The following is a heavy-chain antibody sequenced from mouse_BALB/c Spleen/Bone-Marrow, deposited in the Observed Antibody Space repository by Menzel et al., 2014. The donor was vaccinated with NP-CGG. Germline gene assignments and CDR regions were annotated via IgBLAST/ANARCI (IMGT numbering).Heavy chain of an antibody. Sequence: EVKLMESGGGLVQPGGSLKLSCATSGFTFSDYYMYWVRQTPEKRLEWVAYISNGGGSTYYPDTVKGRFTISRDNAKNTLYLQMSRLKSEDTAMYYCARGGDSLLRLRSMDYCGQGTSVTVSS. V-gene: IGHV5-12*02. D-gene: IGHD1-2*01. CDR1: GFTFSDYY. CDR3: ARGGDSLLRLRSMDY. CDR2: ISNGGGST. J-gene: IGHJ4*01.